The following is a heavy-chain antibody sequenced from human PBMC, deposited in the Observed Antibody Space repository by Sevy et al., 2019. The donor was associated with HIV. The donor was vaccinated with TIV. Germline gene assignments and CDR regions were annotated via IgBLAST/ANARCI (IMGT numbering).Heavy chain of an antibody. CDR2: MNPNSGNT. CDR1: GYTFTSYD. Sequence: ASVKVSCKASGYTFTSYDINWVRQATGQGLEWMGWMNPNSGNTGYPQRFQGRVTMTRNTSISTAYMALSSLRSEDAAVYYCARSPAWHGDFYYFDYWGQGSSVTVSS. D-gene: IGHD4-17*01. J-gene: IGHJ4*02. CDR3: ARSPAWHGDFYYFDY. V-gene: IGHV1-8*01.